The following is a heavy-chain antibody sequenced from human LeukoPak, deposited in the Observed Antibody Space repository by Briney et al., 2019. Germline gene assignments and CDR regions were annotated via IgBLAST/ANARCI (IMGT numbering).Heavy chain of an antibody. J-gene: IGHJ4*02. V-gene: IGHV1-69*05. CDR3: VTGYDSSGFDY. CDR2: IIPIFGTA. D-gene: IGHD3-22*01. Sequence: SVKVSCKASGGTFSSYAISWVRQAPGQGLEWMGGIIPIFGTANYAQKFQGRVTITTDESTSTAYMEMSSLRSEDTAVYYCVTGYDSSGFDYWGQGTLVTVSS. CDR1: GGTFSSYA.